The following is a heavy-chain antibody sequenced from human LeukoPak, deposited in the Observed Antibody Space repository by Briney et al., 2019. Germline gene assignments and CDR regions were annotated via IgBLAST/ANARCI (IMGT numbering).Heavy chain of an antibody. J-gene: IGHJ4*02. Sequence: PGGSLRLSCAASGFTFSSYAMSWVRQAPGKGLEWVSAISGSGGSTYYADSVKGRFTISRDTSKNTLYLQMNSLRAEDTAVYYFASPTLAGGTVTTGYYFDYWGQGTLVTVSS. CDR2: ISGSGGST. D-gene: IGHD4-17*01. CDR1: GFTFSSYA. V-gene: IGHV3-23*01. CDR3: ASPTLAGGTVTTGYYFDY.